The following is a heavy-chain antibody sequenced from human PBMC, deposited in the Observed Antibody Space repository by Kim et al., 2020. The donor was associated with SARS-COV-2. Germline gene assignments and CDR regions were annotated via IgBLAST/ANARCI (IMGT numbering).Heavy chain of an antibody. V-gene: IGHV3-11*05. CDR2: ISSSSSYT. D-gene: IGHD3-22*01. CDR1: GFTFSDYY. CDR3: ARVPRLHYYYDSSGSAYYYFCS. Sequence: GGSLRLSCAASGFTFSDYYMSWIRQAPGKGLEWVSYISSSSSYTKYADSVKGRFTISRDNAKNSLYLQMNSLRAEDTAVYYCARVPRLHYYYDSSGSAYYYFCSCGQGELFTLSS. J-gene: IGHJ4*02.